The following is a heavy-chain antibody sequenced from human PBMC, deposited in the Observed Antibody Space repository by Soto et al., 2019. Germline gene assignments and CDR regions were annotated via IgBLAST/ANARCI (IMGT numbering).Heavy chain of an antibody. Sequence: EVQLLESGGGLVQPGGSLRLSCAATGFTFSDYAMSWVRQAPGKGLEWVSAISSHGDATYYADSVRGRFTISRDNPKNTLYLQMSSLRAEDTAVYYCGKDAWTAVEGTCFWGQGTLVTVSS. V-gene: IGHV3-23*01. CDR2: ISSHGDAT. J-gene: IGHJ4*02. CDR1: GFTFSDYA. D-gene: IGHD6-19*01. CDR3: GKDAWTAVEGTCF.